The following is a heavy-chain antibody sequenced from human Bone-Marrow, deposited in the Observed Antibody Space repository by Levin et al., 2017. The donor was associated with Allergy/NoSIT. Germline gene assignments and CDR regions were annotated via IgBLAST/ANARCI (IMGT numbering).Heavy chain of an antibody. CDR2: ISAYTGNT. Sequence: ASVKVSCRASGYTFENYGISWVRQAPGQGLEWMGRISAYTGNTINAENFQGRVTLTTDPSTRTAYLHLMNLTSDDTAVYYCARMTAFCWLQYWGQGTLVPVSS. J-gene: IGHJ4*02. CDR1: GYTFENYG. CDR3: ARMTAFCWLQY. V-gene: IGHV1-18*01. D-gene: IGHD5-18*01.